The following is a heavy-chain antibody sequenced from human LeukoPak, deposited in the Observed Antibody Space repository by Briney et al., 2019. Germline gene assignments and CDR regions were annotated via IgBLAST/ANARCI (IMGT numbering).Heavy chain of an antibody. CDR1: GGSFSGYY. CDR2: INHSGST. V-gene: IGHV4-34*01. CDR3: ARSRISGDDAFDI. J-gene: IGHJ3*02. Sequence: PSETLSLTCAVYGGSFSGYYWSWIRQPPGKGLEWIGEINHSGSTNYNPSLKSRVTISVDTSKNQFSLKLGSVTAADTAVYYCARSRISGDDAFDIWGQGTMVTVSS. D-gene: IGHD1-14*01.